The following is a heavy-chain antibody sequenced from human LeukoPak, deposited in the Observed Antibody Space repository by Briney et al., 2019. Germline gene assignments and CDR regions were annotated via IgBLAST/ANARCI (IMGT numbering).Heavy chain of an antibody. CDR2: IKQDGSEK. CDR1: GLTFSTYW. J-gene: IGHJ4*02. CDR3: VGGSGWLPDY. D-gene: IGHD6-19*01. V-gene: IGHV3-7*01. Sequence: GGSLRLSCAASGLTFSTYWGNWVRQAPGKGLEWVANIKQDGSEKNYVDSVKSRFTISRDNAENALYLQMNSLRVEDTAVYYCVGGSGWLPDYWGQGTLVTVSS.